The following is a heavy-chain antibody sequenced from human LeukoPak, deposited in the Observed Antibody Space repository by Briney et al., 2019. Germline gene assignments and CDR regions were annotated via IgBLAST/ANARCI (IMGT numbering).Heavy chain of an antibody. CDR2: INPSSGGT. CDR3: ARAAIAVAGDYHYHYMDV. V-gene: IGHV1-2*02. J-gene: IGHJ6*03. CDR1: GYTFTGHC. Sequence: GASVKVSCKASGYTFTGHCMHWVRQAPGQGLEWMGWINPSSGGTDYAQKFQGRVTMTRDTSTSTAYMDVSRLRSDDTAVYFCARAAIAVAGDYHYHYMDVWGKGTTVTVSS. D-gene: IGHD6-19*01.